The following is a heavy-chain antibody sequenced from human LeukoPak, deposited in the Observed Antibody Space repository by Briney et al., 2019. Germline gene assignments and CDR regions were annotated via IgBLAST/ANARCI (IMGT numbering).Heavy chain of an antibody. V-gene: IGHV4-4*07. CDR3: ARDSALDSSGWYYFDY. CDR1: GGSISSYY. J-gene: IGHJ4*02. D-gene: IGHD6-19*01. Sequence: SETLSLTCTVYGGSISSYYWSWIRQPPGKGLEWIGRIYTSGSTNYNPSLKSRVTMSVDTSKNQFSLKLSSVTAADTAVYYCARDSALDSSGWYYFDYWGQGTLVTVSS. CDR2: IYTSGST.